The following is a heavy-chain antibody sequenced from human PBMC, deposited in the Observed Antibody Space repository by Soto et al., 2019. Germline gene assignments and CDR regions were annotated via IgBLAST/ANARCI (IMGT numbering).Heavy chain of an antibody. Sequence: SVKVSCKASGGTFSSYAISWVRQAPGQGLEWMGGIIPIFGTANYAQKFQGRVTITADESTSTAYMELNSLKIEDTAVYYCTTDSYFTMKLVRFDYWGLGTLVTVSS. CDR1: GGTFSSYA. D-gene: IGHD3-22*01. CDR2: IIPIFGTA. J-gene: IGHJ4*01. CDR3: TTDSYFTMKLVRFDY. V-gene: IGHV1-69*13.